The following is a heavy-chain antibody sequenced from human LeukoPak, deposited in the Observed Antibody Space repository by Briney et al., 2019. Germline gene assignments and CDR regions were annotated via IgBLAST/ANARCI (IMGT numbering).Heavy chain of an antibody. V-gene: IGHV3-74*01. CDR3: ARVGYSSIWYVDF. Sequence: GGSLRLSCAASGFTFRSHWMYWVRQAPGKGLVWVSRINSDGSSTSCADSVQGRFTISRDNAKNTLYLQMNSLRAEDTAVYYCARVGYSSIWYVDFWGQGTLVTVSS. J-gene: IGHJ4*02. D-gene: IGHD6-13*01. CDR1: GFTFRSHW. CDR2: INSDGSST.